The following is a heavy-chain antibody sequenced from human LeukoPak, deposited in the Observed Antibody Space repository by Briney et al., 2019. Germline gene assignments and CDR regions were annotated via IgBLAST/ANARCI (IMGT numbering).Heavy chain of an antibody. CDR3: AREEYYDSSGYHN. D-gene: IGHD3-22*01. V-gene: IGHV1-8*03. CDR1: GDTFTSYD. CDR2: MNPNSGNT. Sequence: SGKVSCKASGDTFTSYDINWVRQATGQGLEWMGWMNPNSGNTGYAQKFQGRVTITRNTSISTAYMELSRLRSEDTAVYYCAREEYYDSSGYHNWGQGTLVTVSS. J-gene: IGHJ4*02.